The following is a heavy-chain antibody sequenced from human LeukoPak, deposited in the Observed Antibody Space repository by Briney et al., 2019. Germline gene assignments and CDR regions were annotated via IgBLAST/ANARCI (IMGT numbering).Heavy chain of an antibody. CDR1: GYSISSGYY. CDR3: ASGLWFGELLSFS. Sequence: SETLSLTCAVSGYSISSGYYWGWIRQPPGKGLEWIGSIYHSGSTYYNPSLKRRVTISVDTSKNQFSLKLSSVTAADTAVYYCASGLWFGELLSFSWGQGTLVTVSS. V-gene: IGHV4-38-2*01. CDR2: IYHSGST. D-gene: IGHD3-10*01. J-gene: IGHJ5*02.